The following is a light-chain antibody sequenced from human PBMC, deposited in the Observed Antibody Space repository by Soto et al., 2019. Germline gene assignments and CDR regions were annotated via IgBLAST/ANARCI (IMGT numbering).Light chain of an antibody. CDR1: SSDVGGYNY. Sequence: QSALTQPASVSGSPGQSITISCTGTSSDVGGYNYVSWYQQHPGKAPKLMIYEVSNRPSGVSNRFSGSKSGNTASLTISGLQAEDEADYYCCSYGGSFPYVFGTGTKLTVL. V-gene: IGLV2-14*01. CDR3: CSYGGSFPYV. J-gene: IGLJ1*01. CDR2: EVS.